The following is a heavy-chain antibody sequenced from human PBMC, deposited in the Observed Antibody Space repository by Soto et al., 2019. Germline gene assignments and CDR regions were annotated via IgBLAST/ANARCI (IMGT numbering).Heavy chain of an antibody. V-gene: IGHV3-30*04. CDR1: GFTFSSYA. J-gene: IGHJ4*02. CDR2: ISYDGSHK. Sequence: GGSLRLSCAASGFTFSSYAMHWVRQAPGKGLEWVAVISYDGSHKYYADSVKGRFTISRDNSQNTLYLQMNSLRAEDTAVYYCARARDYQLLFFDYWGQGTLVTVSS. CDR3: ARARDYQLLFFDY. D-gene: IGHD2-2*01.